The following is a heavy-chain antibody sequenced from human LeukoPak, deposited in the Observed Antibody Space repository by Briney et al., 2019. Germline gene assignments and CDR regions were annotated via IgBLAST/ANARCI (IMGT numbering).Heavy chain of an antibody. D-gene: IGHD7-27*01. Sequence: GGSLRLSCAASGFTFSNYWMSWVRQTPGEALEWVANIKRDGSEMYYLDSVKGRFTISRDNAKNSLFLQMNSLRGDDTAIYYCARDKVTGASYFDYWGQGTLVTVSS. CDR3: ARDKVTGASYFDY. J-gene: IGHJ4*02. V-gene: IGHV3-7*03. CDR1: GFTFSNYW. CDR2: IKRDGSEM.